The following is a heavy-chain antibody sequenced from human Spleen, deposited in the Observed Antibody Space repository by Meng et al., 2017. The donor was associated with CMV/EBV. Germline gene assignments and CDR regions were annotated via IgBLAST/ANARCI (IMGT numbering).Heavy chain of an antibody. CDR2: ISSSSSYI. D-gene: IGHD1-1*01. V-gene: IGHV3-21*06. CDR1: GFSFSSYS. J-gene: IGHJ4*02. CDR3: ARGPKGNGAPFDY. Sequence: GESLKISCAASGFSFSSYSTNWVRQAPGKGLEWVSSISSSSSYIYYADSVKGRFTISRDNAKNSVFLQMKSLRTEDTAVYYCARGPKGNGAPFDYWGQGNLVTVSS.